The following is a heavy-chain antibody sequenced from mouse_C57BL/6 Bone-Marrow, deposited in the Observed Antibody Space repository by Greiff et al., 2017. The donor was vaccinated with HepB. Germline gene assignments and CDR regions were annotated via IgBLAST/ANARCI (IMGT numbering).Heavy chain of an antibody. CDR1: GYTFTSYG. CDR2: IYPRSGNT. Sequence: QVQLQQSGAELARPGASVKLSCKASGYTFTSYGISWVKQRTGQGLEWIGEIYPRSGNTYYNEKFKGKATLTADKSSSTAYMELRSLTSEDSAVYFCARGSVTTVVADYYAMDYWGQGTSVTVSS. V-gene: IGHV1-81*01. J-gene: IGHJ4*01. D-gene: IGHD1-1*01. CDR3: ARGSVTTVVADYYAMDY.